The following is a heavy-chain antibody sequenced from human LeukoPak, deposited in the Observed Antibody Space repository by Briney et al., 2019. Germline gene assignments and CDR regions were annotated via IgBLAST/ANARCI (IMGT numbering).Heavy chain of an antibody. CDR1: GGSISDSSYY. CDR3: ARGGGVAGTPYNPYDY. V-gene: IGHV4-39*07. J-gene: IGHJ4*02. CDR2: IYYNGNS. D-gene: IGHD6-19*01. Sequence: PSETLSLTCVVSGGSISDSSYYWAWIRQPPGMGLEWIGSIYYNGNSYHNPSLKGRLTLSVDTSKNQFSLKLSSVTAADTAVYYCARGGGVAGTPYNPYDYWGQGTLVTVSS.